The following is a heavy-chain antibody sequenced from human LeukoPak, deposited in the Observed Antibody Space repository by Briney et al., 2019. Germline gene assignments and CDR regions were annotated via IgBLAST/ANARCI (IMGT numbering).Heavy chain of an antibody. D-gene: IGHD5-18*01. V-gene: IGHV1-69*13. J-gene: IGHJ3*02. Sequence: SVRVSCKASGGTFSSYAISWVRQAPGQGLEWMGGIIPIFGTANYAQKFQGRVTITADESTSTAYMELSSLRSEDTAVYYCARERDTAMAHDAFDIWGQGTMVTVSS. CDR3: ARERDTAMAHDAFDI. CDR1: GGTFSSYA. CDR2: IIPIFGTA.